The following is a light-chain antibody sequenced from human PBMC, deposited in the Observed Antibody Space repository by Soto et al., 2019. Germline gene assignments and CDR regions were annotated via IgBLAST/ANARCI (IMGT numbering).Light chain of an antibody. CDR3: QHNGSAPRT. CDR2: AAS. J-gene: IGKJ1*01. Sequence: EIVLTQFPGTLSFSPGERATLSCRASQEIGSSHLAWYQQKPGQAPRLLIYAASSRATGIPDRFSGSGSGTNSTLPIRRREPEDFAVYFCQHNGSAPRTFGQGTKVEV. V-gene: IGKV3-20*01. CDR1: QEIGSSH.